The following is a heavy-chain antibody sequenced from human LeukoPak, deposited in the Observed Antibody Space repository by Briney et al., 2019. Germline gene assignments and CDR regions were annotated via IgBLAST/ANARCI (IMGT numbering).Heavy chain of an antibody. CDR2: ISGSGGST. J-gene: IGHJ4*02. D-gene: IGHD3-22*01. CDR1: GFTFSSYA. CDR3: AKDHLPGYYYDSSGYFV. V-gene: IGHV3-23*01. Sequence: GGSLRLSCAASGFTFSSYAMSWVRQAPGKGLEWVSAISGSGGSTYYADSVKGRFTISRDDSKNTLYLQMNSLRAEDTAVYYCAKDHLPGYYYDSSGYFVWGQGTLVTVSS.